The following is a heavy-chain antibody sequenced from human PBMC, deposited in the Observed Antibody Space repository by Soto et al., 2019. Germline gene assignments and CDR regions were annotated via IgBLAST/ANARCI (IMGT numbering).Heavy chain of an antibody. J-gene: IGHJ6*02. CDR3: AREVEAYAPYYYPMDV. D-gene: IGHD2-21*01. Sequence: LRLSCVASGFTFSSYAINWVRQAPGKGLEWVSCISSSSDSGGYTYYDDSVKGRFTISRDNAKNPVYLQVIRLRPEGTAVYYCAREVEAYAPYYYPMDVWGQGTTVTVSS. CDR1: GFTFSSYA. V-gene: IGHV3-21*01. CDR2: ISSSSDSGGYT.